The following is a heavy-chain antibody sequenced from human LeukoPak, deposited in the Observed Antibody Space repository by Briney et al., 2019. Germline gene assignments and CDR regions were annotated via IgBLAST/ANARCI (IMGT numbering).Heavy chain of an antibody. D-gene: IGHD2-15*01. CDR3: ARSMTPVDAFDI. J-gene: IGHJ3*02. Sequence: ASVKVSCTPSGYTFLSYGISWVRQAPGQGLEWMGWIGAYNGDTNYAQKVQDRVTMTTDISTSTAYMELRTLRSDDTAVYYCARSMTPVDAFDIWGQGTMVTVSS. CDR2: IGAYNGDT. CDR1: GYTFLSYG. V-gene: IGHV1-18*01.